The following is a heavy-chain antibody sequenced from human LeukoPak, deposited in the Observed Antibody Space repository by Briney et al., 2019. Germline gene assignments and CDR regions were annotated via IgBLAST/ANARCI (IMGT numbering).Heavy chain of an antibody. D-gene: IGHD1-26*01. J-gene: IGHJ4*02. CDR1: GFTFSSYG. CDR2: ISYDGSNK. Sequence: GGSLRLSCAASGFTFSSYGMHWVRQAPGKGLEWVAVISYDGSNKYYADSVKGRFTISRDNSKNTLYLQMNSLRAEDTAVYYCANLGSYYWYFDYWGQGTLVTVSS. V-gene: IGHV3-30*18. CDR3: ANLGSYYWYFDY.